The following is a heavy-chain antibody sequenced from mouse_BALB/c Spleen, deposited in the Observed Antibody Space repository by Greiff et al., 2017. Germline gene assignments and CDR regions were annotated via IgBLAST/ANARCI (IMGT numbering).Heavy chain of an antibody. CDR3: ARQDNYGSWFAY. Sequence: DVKLVESGGGLVKPGGSLKLSCAASGFTFSSYAMSWVRQTPEKRLEWVATISSGGSYTYYPDSVKGRFTISRDNAKNTLYLQMSSLRSEDTAMYYCARQDNYGSWFAYWGQGTLVTVSA. J-gene: IGHJ3*01. CDR1: GFTFSSYA. D-gene: IGHD1-1*01. V-gene: IGHV5-9-3*01. CDR2: ISSGGSYT.